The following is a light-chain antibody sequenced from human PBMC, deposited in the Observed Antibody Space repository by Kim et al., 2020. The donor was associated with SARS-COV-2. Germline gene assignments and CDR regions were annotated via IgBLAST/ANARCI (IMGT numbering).Light chain of an antibody. CDR1: VLAKRY. V-gene: IGLV3-27*01. CDR3: YSVADNDLL. J-gene: IGLJ2*01. Sequence: SYELTQPSSVSVSPGQTARITCSGDVLAKRYARWFQQKPGQAPLLVIYKDSKRPSGIPERFSGSSSGTTVTLTISGAPDEDEADHYCYSVADNDLLFGGG. CDR2: KDS.